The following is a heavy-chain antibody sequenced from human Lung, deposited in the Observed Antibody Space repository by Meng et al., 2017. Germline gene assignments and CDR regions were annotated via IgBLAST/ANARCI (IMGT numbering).Heavy chain of an antibody. CDR1: GGTFNSYA. CDR3: ARVERTYYDYVWGLGRFDP. D-gene: IGHD3-16*01. J-gene: IGHJ5*02. Sequence: QVPVVQAGAEVKRPWSSVKVSCKAPGGTFNSYAISWVRQAPGQGLEWMGGIIPAFGAPNHAQKFQGRVRITADESTTTAYMELSSLRSEDTAVYFCARVERTYYDYVWGLGRFDPWGQGTLVTVSS. V-gene: IGHV1-69*01. CDR2: IIPAFGAP.